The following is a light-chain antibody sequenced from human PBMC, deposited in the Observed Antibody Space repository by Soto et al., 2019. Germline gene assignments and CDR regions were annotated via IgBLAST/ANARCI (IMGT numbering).Light chain of an antibody. J-gene: IGLJ2*01. V-gene: IGLV2-14*01. CDR2: DVS. CDR3: SSYTGSSTEV. Sequence: QSALTQPASVSVSPGQSITISCTGTSSDVGGYNYVSWYQQHPGKAPKLVIYDVSNRPSGVSNRFSGSKSGNTASLSISGLQAEDEADYYCSSYTGSSTEVFGGGTKLTVL. CDR1: SSDVGGYNY.